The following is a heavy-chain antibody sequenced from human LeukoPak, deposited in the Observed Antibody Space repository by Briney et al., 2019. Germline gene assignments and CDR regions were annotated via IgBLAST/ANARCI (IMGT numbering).Heavy chain of an antibody. CDR1: GGFISNYY. J-gene: IGHJ2*01. Sequence: SETLSLTCTVSGGFISNYYWSWIRQPPGKGLEWIGYIYYSGTTNYNPSLKSRVTISVGTSKNQFSLTLSSVTAADTDVYYCAKSPITTSGIVRWYFDLWGRGTLVTVSS. D-gene: IGHD3-22*01. CDR2: IYYSGTT. CDR3: AKSPITTSGIVRWYFDL. V-gene: IGHV4-59*12.